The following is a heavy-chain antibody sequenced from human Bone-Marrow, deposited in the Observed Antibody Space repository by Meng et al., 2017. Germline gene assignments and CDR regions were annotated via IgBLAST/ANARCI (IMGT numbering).Heavy chain of an antibody. CDR2: INPNSGGT. Sequence: QGQGVQSGVEVKKPGAQVKVACKASGYTFTGYYMHWVRQAPGQGLEWMGRINPNSGGTNYAQKFQGRVTMTRDTSISTAYMELSRLRSDDTAVYYCASLAIFGVVIRDYWGQGTLVTVSS. CDR3: ASLAIFGVVIRDY. D-gene: IGHD3-3*01. V-gene: IGHV1-2*06. J-gene: IGHJ4*02. CDR1: GYTFTGYY.